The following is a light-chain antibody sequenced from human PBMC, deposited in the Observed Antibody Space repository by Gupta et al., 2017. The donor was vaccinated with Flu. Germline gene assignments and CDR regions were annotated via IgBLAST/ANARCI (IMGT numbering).Light chain of an antibody. J-gene: IGLJ1*01. CDR2: QDT. V-gene: IGLV3-1*01. CDR3: QAWDNNTGF. Sequence: GQTANITCSGHDLGGKYASWYQQKPGQSPVLLIYQDTRRPSGIPERFSASNSGNTATLTISGTQAVAEADYYCQAWDNNTGFFGTGPEVNV. CDR1: DLGGKY.